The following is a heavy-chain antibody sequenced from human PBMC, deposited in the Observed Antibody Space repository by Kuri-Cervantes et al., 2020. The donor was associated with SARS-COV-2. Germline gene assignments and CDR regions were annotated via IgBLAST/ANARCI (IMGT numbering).Heavy chain of an antibody. CDR2: ISAYNGNP. D-gene: IGHD2-8*01. V-gene: IGHV1-18*01. CDR3: ARAPIEDIVLMVYKPENYYYYGMDV. CDR1: GYTFTSYG. Sequence: ASVKVSCKASGYTFTSYGISWVRQAPGQGLEWMGWISAYNGNPNYAQKFQGRVTITADESTSTAAYMELSSLRSDDTAVYYCARAPIEDIVLMVYKPENYYYYGMDVWGQGTTVTVSS. J-gene: IGHJ6*02.